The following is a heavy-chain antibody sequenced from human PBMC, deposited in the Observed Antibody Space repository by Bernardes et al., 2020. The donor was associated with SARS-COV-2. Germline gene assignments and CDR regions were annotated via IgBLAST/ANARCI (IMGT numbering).Heavy chain of an antibody. CDR3: ARERSYYDILTGYYMYYYYYYMDV. V-gene: IGHV4-59*12. J-gene: IGHJ6*03. CDR2: IYYSGST. CDR1: GGSISSYY. Sequence: SETLSLTCTVSGGSISSYYWSWIRQPPGKGLEWIGYIYYSGSTNYNPSLKSRVTISVDTSKNQFSLKLSSVTAADTAVYYCARERSYYDILTGYYMYYYYYYMDVWGKGTTVTVSS. D-gene: IGHD3-9*01.